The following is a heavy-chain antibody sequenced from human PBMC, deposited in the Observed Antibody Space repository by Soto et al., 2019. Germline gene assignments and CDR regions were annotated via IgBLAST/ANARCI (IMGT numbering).Heavy chain of an antibody. Sequence: QLQLQESGSGLVKPSQTLSLTCAVSGGSISSGGYSWSWIRQPPGKGLEWIGYIYHSGSTYYNPSLKSRVTLSVDRSKTQFSLKLSSVTAADTAVYYCARAGGLGAVGVDYWGQGTLVTVSS. D-gene: IGHD6-19*01. J-gene: IGHJ4*02. CDR3: ARAGGLGAVGVDY. CDR2: IYHSGST. V-gene: IGHV4-30-2*01. CDR1: GGSISSGGYS.